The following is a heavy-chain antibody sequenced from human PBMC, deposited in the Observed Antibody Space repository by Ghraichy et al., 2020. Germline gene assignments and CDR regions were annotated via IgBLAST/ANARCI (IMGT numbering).Heavy chain of an antibody. V-gene: IGHV1-24*01. CDR2: FDPEDGET. CDR1: GYTLTELS. D-gene: IGHD3-22*01. Sequence: ASVKVSCKVSGYTLTELSMHWVRQAPGKGLEWMGGFDPEDGETIYAQKFQGRVTMTEDTSTDTAYMELSSLRSEDTAVYYCATLPNYYDSSGYLYYFDYWGQGTLATVSS. J-gene: IGHJ4*02. CDR3: ATLPNYYDSSGYLYYFDY.